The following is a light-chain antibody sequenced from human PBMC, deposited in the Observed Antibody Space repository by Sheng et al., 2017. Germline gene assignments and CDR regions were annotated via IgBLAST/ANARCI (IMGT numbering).Light chain of an antibody. CDR1: ERVSGN. J-gene: IGKJ4*01. CDR2: GAS. CDR3: QQYNSWPLT. V-gene: IGKV3-15*01. Sequence: EIVLTQSPGTLSVSPGERVTLSCRASERVSGNYLAWYQQKPGQTPRLLIYGASTRATGIPARFSGSGSGTEFTLTVSSLQSEDFAVYYCQQYNSWPLTFGGGTKVDLK.